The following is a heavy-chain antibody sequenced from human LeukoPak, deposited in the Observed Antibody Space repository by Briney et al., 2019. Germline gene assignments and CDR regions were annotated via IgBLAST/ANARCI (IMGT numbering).Heavy chain of an antibody. J-gene: IGHJ4*02. Sequence: PGGSLRLSCAASGFTFSSYGIHWVRQAPGKGLEWVAVIWYGGSNKYYADSVKGRFTISRDNSKNTMYLQMNSLRVEDTAVYYCARDLTHYFDYWGQGTLVTVSS. CDR1: GFTFSSYG. V-gene: IGHV3-33*01. CDR2: IWYGGSNK. CDR3: ARDLTHYFDY.